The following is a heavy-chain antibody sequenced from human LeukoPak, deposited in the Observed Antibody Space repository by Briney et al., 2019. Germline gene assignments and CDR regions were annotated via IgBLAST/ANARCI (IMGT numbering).Heavy chain of an antibody. D-gene: IGHD3-9*01. CDR1: GFTFNTYG. J-gene: IGHJ6*03. Sequence: GGSLRLSCAASGFTFNTYGMHWVRQAPGTGLEWVAFIRYDGSNECYADSVKGRFTISRDNSKNTLYLQMNSLRAEDTAVYYCAKCILTGYYKGYMDVWGKGTTVTISS. CDR3: AKCILTGYYKGYMDV. V-gene: IGHV3-30*02. CDR2: IRYDGSNE.